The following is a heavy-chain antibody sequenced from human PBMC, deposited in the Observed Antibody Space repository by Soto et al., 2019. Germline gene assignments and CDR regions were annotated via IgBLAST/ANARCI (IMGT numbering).Heavy chain of an antibody. V-gene: IGHV3-33*08. J-gene: IGHJ6*02. Sequence: GGSLRLSCAASGFTFSDYYMGWIRQAPGKGLEWVAVIWYDGSNKYYADSVKGRFAISRDNSKNTLYLQMNSLRAEDTAVYYCARDGDSSSWHTYYYYGMDVWGQGTTVTVSS. CDR1: GFTFSDYY. CDR2: IWYDGSNK. CDR3: ARDGDSSSWHTYYYYGMDV. D-gene: IGHD6-13*01.